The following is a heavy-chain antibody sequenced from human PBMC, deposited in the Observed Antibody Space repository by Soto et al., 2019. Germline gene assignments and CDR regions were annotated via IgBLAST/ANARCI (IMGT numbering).Heavy chain of an antibody. J-gene: IGHJ4*02. Sequence: PGGSLRLSCAASGFTFSSYSMNWVRQAPGKGLEWVSSISSSSSYIYYADSVKGRFTISRDNAKNSLYLQMNSLRAEDTAVYYCARDRIVGATSLGYWGQGTRVTVSS. CDR1: GFTFSSYS. D-gene: IGHD1-26*01. CDR2: ISSSSSYI. V-gene: IGHV3-21*01. CDR3: ARDRIVGATSLGY.